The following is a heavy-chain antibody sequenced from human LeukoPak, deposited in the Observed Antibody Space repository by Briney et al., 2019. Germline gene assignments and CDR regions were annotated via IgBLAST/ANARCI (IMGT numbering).Heavy chain of an antibody. CDR3: ARSTGYSSGWYNQYFDY. J-gene: IGHJ4*02. Sequence: GESLRISCKGSGYSFTSYWISWVRQMPGKGLEWMGRIDPSDSYTNYSPSFQGHVTISADKSISTAYLQWSSLKASDTAMYYCARSTGYSSGWYNQYFDYWGQGTLVTVSS. D-gene: IGHD6-19*01. CDR1: GYSFTSYW. V-gene: IGHV5-10-1*01. CDR2: IDPSDSYT.